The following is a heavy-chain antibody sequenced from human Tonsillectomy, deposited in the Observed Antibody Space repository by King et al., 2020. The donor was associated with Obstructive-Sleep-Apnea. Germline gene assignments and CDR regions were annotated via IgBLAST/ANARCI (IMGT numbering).Heavy chain of an antibody. CDR1: GGSISSYY. J-gene: IGHJ3*02. CDR3: ARLVHYDSSGYDYDAFDI. V-gene: IGHV4-59*08. CDR2: IYYSGST. Sequence: VQLQESGPGLVKPSETLSLTCTVSGGSISSYYWSWIRQPPGKGLEWIGYIYYSGSTNYNPSLKSRVTISVDTSKNQFSLKLSSVTAADTAVYYCARLVHYDSSGYDYDAFDIWGQGTMVTVSS. D-gene: IGHD3-22*01.